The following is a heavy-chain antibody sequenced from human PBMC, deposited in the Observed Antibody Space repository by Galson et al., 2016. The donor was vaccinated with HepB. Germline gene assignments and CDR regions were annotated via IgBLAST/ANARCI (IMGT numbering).Heavy chain of an antibody. CDR3: ATILNGCFDH. Sequence: SLRLSCAASGFTFSVYSMGWVRQAPGKGLEWVSSISGDSSSIYYADSVTGRFTFSRDNAKKSLYLQMKSLRAEDTAVYYCATILNGCFDHWCQGTLVTVSS. D-gene: IGHD2-21*01. CDR2: ISGDSSSI. CDR1: GFTFSVYS. V-gene: IGHV3-21*01. J-gene: IGHJ4*02.